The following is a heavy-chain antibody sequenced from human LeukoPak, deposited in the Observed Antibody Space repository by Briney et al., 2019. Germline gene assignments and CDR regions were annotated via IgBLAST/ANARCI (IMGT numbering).Heavy chain of an antibody. CDR1: GFTFGTYT. J-gene: IGHJ4*02. D-gene: IGHD6-19*01. CDR3: VREIGQWLVSGIDY. CDR2: ISTYNGDT. V-gene: IGHV1-18*01. Sequence: ASVKVSCKASGFTFGTYTISWVRQAPGQGLEWMGCISTYNGDTNYAQNLQGRVTMTTDPSTNTACMELRSLRSDDTAVYYCVREIGQWLVSGIDYWGQGTLVTVSS.